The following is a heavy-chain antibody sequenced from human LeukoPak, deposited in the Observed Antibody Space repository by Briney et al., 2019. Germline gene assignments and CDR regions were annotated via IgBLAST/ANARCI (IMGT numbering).Heavy chain of an antibody. CDR2: IYYSGST. CDR1: GGSISSHY. V-gene: IGHV4-59*11. D-gene: IGHD3-3*01. CDR3: ARDVPHYDFWRGAYYYYMDV. Sequence: SEALFLTCTVSGGSISSHYWSWIRQPPGKGLEWIGYIYYSGSTNYNPSLKSRVTISVDTSKNQFSLKLSSVTAADTAVYYCARDVPHYDFWRGAYYYYMDVWGKGTTVTVSS. J-gene: IGHJ6*03.